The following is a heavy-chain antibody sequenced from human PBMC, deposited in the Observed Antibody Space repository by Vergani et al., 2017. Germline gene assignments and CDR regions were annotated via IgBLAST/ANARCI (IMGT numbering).Heavy chain of an antibody. V-gene: IGHV3-23*01. D-gene: IGHD3-3*01. Sequence: EVQLLESGGDLVQPGGSLRLSCAASGFSFTTYAMSWVRQAPGKGLEWVSTINTNGDYTRYGDSVKGRFTISRDNSKSTLYLQMNSLRAEDTALYYCARERNAYYDFWSGYYTQYYFDYWGQGTLVTVSS. J-gene: IGHJ4*02. CDR1: GFSFTTYA. CDR3: ARERNAYYDFWSGYYTQYYFDY. CDR2: INTNGDYT.